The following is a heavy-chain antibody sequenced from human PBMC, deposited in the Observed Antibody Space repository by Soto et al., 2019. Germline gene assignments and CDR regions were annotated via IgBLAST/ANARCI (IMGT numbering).Heavy chain of an antibody. Sequence: PWGSLRLSCAISGFSVSSNCLSWVRQAPGNGLEWVSVHYSGGSTYYADSVKGRFTISRDNAKNTLYLQMDSLRAEDTAVYYCTRDFMARGRDSNWFDPWGQGTVVTVSS. J-gene: IGHJ5*02. V-gene: IGHV3-53*01. CDR3: TRDFMARGRDSNWFDP. CDR2: HYSGGST. D-gene: IGHD3-10*01. CDR1: GFSVSSNC.